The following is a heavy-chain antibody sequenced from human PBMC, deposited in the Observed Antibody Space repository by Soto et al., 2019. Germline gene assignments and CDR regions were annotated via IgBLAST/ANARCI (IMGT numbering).Heavy chain of an antibody. CDR3: ARSLVTIFGVVTPPTYYGMDV. J-gene: IGHJ6*02. CDR2: IIPIFGTA. CDR1: GGTFSSYA. V-gene: IGHV1-69*13. D-gene: IGHD3-3*01. Sequence: GASVKVSCTASGGTFSSYAISWVRQAPGQGLEWMGGIIPIFGTANYAQKFQGRVTITADESTSTAYMELSSLRSEDTAVYYCARSLVTIFGVVTPPTYYGMDVWGQGTTVTVSS.